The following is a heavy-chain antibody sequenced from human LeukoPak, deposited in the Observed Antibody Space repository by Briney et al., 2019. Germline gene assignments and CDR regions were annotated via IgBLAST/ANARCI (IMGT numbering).Heavy chain of an antibody. J-gene: IGHJ6*03. Sequence: SETLSLTCAVYGGSFSGYYWSWIRQPAGKGLEWIGRIYTSGSTSYNPSLKSRVTISVDTSKNQFSLKLSSVTAADTAVYYCARVAVAGTYYYYYYMDVWGKGTTVTISS. CDR1: GGSFSGYY. V-gene: IGHV4-59*10. CDR3: ARVAVAGTYYYYYYMDV. CDR2: IYTSGST. D-gene: IGHD6-19*01.